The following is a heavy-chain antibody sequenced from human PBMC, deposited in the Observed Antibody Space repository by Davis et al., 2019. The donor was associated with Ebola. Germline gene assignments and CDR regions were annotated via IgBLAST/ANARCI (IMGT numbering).Heavy chain of an antibody. Sequence: GGSLRLSCKGSGYTFTSYWIAWVRQVPGKGLGWMGSIYPGDYETRYSPSFQGQVTISADKSISTAYLQWSSLRASDTAMYYCARAVYYDSSGYYPQVDHWGQGTLVTVSS. V-gene: IGHV5-51*01. D-gene: IGHD3-22*01. J-gene: IGHJ4*02. CDR3: ARAVYYDSSGYYPQVDH. CDR2: IYPGDYET. CDR1: GYTFTSYW.